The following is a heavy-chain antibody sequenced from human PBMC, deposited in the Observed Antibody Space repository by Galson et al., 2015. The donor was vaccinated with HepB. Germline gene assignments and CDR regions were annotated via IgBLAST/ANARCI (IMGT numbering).Heavy chain of an antibody. D-gene: IGHD4-17*01. CDR2: IKQDGSEK. J-gene: IGHJ6*02. Sequence: SLRLSCAASGFTFSSYWMSWVRQAPGKGLEWVANIKQDGSEKYYVDSVKGRFTISRDNAKNSLYLQMNSLRAEDTAVYYCARERDGDYYYYYGMDVWGQGTTVTVSS. CDR1: GFTFSSYW. V-gene: IGHV3-7*03. CDR3: ARERDGDYYYYYGMDV.